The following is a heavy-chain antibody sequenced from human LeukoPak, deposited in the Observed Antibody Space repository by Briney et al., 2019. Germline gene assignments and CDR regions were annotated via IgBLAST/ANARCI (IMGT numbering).Heavy chain of an antibody. Sequence: SETLSLTCAVYGGSFSGYYWSWIRHPPGKGLEWIGEINHSGITNYNPSLKSRVAISVATSKNQFSLKLSSVTAADSAVYYCARHPSHILRYGCCFAPWGQGTLVTVSS. D-gene: IGHD3-9*01. V-gene: IGHV4-34*01. CDR1: GGSFSGYY. CDR2: INHSGIT. J-gene: IGHJ5*02. CDR3: ARHPSHILRYGCCFAP.